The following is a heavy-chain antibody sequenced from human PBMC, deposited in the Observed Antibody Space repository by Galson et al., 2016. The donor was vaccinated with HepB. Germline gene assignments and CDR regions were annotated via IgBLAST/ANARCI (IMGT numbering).Heavy chain of an antibody. CDR1: GITFSSIW. Sequence: SLRPSCSGSGITFSSIWMHRVRQGPGKGLMWVSRITYDGSGTSYADSVKGRFTISRDNDKNTLYLQMNSLRAEDTAVYYCTRGLGYCSGVCCYSLDYWGQGVLVTVSS. D-gene: IGHD2-15*01. CDR3: TRGLGYCSGVCCYSLDY. J-gene: IGHJ4*01. CDR2: ITYDGSGT. V-gene: IGHV3-74*01.